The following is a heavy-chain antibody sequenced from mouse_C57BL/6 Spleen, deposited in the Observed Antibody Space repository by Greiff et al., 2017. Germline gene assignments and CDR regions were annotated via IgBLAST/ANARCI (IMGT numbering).Heavy chain of an antibody. CDR2: IRLKSDNYAT. CDR3: TITTVGLDY. Sequence: DVKLVEPGGGLVQPGGSMKFSCVASGFTFSNSWMNWVRQSPEKGLEWVAQIRLKSDNYATHYAKSVKGRFTISRDDSKSSVYLQMDNLRAEDTGIYCCTITTVGLDYWGQGTTLTVSS. D-gene: IGHD1-1*01. J-gene: IGHJ2*01. V-gene: IGHV6-3*01. CDR1: GFTFSNSW.